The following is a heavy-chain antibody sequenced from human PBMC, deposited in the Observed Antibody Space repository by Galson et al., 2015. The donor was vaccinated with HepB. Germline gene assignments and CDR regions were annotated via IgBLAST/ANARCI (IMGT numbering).Heavy chain of an antibody. V-gene: IGHV5-51*03. CDR1: GYSFTSYW. CDR3: ARRKNSYGYGGLTGGIDY. Sequence: QSGAEVKKPGESLKISCKGSGYSFTSYWIGWVRQMPGKGLEWMGIIYPGDSDTRYCPSFQGQVTISADKSISTAYLQWSSLKASDTAMYYCARRKNSYGYGGLTGGIDYWGQGTLVTVSS. CDR2: IYPGDSDT. J-gene: IGHJ4*02. D-gene: IGHD5-18*01.